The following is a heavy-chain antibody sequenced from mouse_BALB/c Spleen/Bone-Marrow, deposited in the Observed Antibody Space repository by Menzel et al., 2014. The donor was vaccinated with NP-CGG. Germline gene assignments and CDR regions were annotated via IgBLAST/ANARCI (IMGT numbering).Heavy chain of an antibody. CDR1: GFNIKDPY. CDR3: APYYYGRWFTY. V-gene: IGHV14-3*02. Sequence: EVQLQQSGAELVKPGASVKLSCTASGFNIKDPYMHWVKQRPEQGLEWIGRIDPANGNTKYDPKFQGKATITADTSSNTAYPQLSSLTSEDTAVYYCAPYYYGRWFTYWGQGTLVTVSA. J-gene: IGHJ3*01. D-gene: IGHD1-1*01. CDR2: IDPANGNT.